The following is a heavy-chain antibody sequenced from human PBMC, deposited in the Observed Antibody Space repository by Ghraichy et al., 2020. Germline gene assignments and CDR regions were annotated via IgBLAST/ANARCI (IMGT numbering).Heavy chain of an antibody. J-gene: IGHJ5*02. Sequence: SETLSLTCAVYGGSFSGYYWSWIRQPPGKGLEWIGEINHSGSTNYNPSLKSRVTISVDTSKNQFSLKLSSVTAADTAVYYCARGIRYSSSWYFYNWFDPWGQGTLVTVSS. CDR2: INHSGST. CDR1: GGSFSGYY. V-gene: IGHV4-34*01. CDR3: ARGIRYSSSWYFYNWFDP. D-gene: IGHD6-13*01.